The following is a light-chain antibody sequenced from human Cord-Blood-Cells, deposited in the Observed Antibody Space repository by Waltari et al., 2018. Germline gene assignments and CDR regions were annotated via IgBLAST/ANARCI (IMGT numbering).Light chain of an antibody. Sequence: QSVLTQPPSVSGAPGQRVTISCTGSSSNIGAGYDVHWYQQLPGTAPKRLIYGNSERPSGVPDRFSGSKSGTSASLAITGLQAEDEADYYCQSYDSSLSVVFGGGTKLTVL. J-gene: IGLJ2*01. CDR2: GNS. CDR1: SSNIGAGYD. V-gene: IGLV1-40*01. CDR3: QSYDSSLSVV.